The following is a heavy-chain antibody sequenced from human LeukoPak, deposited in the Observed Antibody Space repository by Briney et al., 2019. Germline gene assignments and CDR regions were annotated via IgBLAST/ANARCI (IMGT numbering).Heavy chain of an antibody. CDR1: GGSINNYY. CDR2: VYYSGST. J-gene: IGHJ5*02. CDR3: AKHLYNTSYDRIWFDP. V-gene: IGHV4-59*01. D-gene: IGHD3-22*01. Sequence: SETLSLTCSVSGGSINNYYGSWIRQPPGQGLEWIGSVYYSGSTNYNPSLKSRATISVDPYTNQFSLKLKSVTAADTAVYSCAKHLYNTSYDRIWFDPWGQGTLVTVSS.